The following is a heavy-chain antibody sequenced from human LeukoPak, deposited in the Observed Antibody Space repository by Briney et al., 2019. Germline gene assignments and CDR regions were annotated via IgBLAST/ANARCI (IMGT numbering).Heavy chain of an antibody. CDR2: ISSSGSTI. CDR3: ARATYQGESDAFDI. V-gene: IGHV3-48*03. Sequence: GGSLRLSCAASGFTFSSYEMNWVGQAPGKGLEGVSYISSSGSTIYYADSVKGRFTISRDNAKNSLYLQMNSLRAEATALYYCARATYQGESDAFDIWGQGTMVTVSS. D-gene: IGHD3-10*01. CDR1: GFTFSSYE. J-gene: IGHJ3*02.